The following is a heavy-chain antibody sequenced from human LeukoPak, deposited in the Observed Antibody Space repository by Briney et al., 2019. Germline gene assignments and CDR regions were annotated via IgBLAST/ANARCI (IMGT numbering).Heavy chain of an antibody. D-gene: IGHD3-10*01. J-gene: IGHJ6*03. V-gene: IGHV3-21*01. CDR1: GFTLNTYT. Sequence: KTGGSLRLSCAASGFTLNTYTMNWVRQAPGKGLEWVSSISSSNSYIYYADSVKGRFTISRDDAKNSLSLQMNSLRVEDTAVYYCARSGIKMVRGVIIKSPYHMDVWGKGTTVTVSS. CDR2: ISSSNSYI. CDR3: ARSGIKMVRGVIIKSPYHMDV.